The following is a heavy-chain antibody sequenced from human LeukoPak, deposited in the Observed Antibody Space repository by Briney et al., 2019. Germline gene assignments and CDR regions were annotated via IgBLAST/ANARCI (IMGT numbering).Heavy chain of an antibody. V-gene: IGHV3-33*01. Sequence: PGGSLRLSCAASGFTFSSYGMHWVRQAPGKGLEWVAVIWYDGSNKYYAGSVKGRFTISRDNSKNTLYLQMNSLRAEDTAVYYCARGDSPYCSRTSCSYRGDDYWGQGTLVTVSS. CDR2: IWYDGSNK. D-gene: IGHD2-2*01. CDR3: ARGDSPYCSRTSCSYRGDDY. CDR1: GFTFSSYG. J-gene: IGHJ4*02.